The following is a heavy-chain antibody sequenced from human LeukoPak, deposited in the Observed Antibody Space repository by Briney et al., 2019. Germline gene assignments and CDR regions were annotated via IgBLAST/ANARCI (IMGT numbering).Heavy chain of an antibody. J-gene: IGHJ3*02. CDR2: ISYDGSNK. CDR1: GFTFSSYG. CDR3: AKDLVRGVRGQHDAFHI. Sequence: PGGSLRLSCAASGFTFSSYGMHWVRQAPGKGLEWVAVISYDGSNKYYADSVKGRFTISRDNSKNTLYLQMNSLRAEDTAVYYCAKDLVRGVRGQHDAFHIWGQGTMVTVSS. D-gene: IGHD3-10*01. V-gene: IGHV3-30*18.